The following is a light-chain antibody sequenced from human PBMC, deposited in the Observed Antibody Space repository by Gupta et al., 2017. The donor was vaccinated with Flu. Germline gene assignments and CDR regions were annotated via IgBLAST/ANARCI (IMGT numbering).Light chain of an antibody. CDR2: GDT. CDR1: SSDVGNYDY. J-gene: IGLJ2*01. CDR3: CSDAGTGTFV. V-gene: IGLV2-11*03. Sequence: SVTISCTGTSSDVGNYDYVSWYQQHPGKPHKLMIYGDTKRPAGVPDRFSGSKSDNTASLAISGLQAEEEANYYCCSDAGTGTFVFGGGTKLTVL.